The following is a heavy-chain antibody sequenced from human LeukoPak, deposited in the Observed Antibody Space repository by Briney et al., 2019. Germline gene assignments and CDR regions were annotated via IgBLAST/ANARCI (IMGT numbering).Heavy chain of an antibody. CDR1: GFTVSSNY. CDR2: IYSGGST. J-gene: IGHJ4*02. CDR3: AREGPYYFDY. V-gene: IGHV3-53*01. Sequence: TGGSLRLSCAASGFTVSSNYMSWVRQAPGKGLEWVSVIYSGGSTDYADSVKGLFTISRDNSKNTLYLQMNSLRAEDTAVYYCAREGPYYFDYWGQGTLVTVSS.